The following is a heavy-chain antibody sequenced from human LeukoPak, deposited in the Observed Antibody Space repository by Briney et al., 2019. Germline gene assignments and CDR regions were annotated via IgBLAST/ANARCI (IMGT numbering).Heavy chain of an antibody. CDR2: ISYGGRNK. Sequence: GGSLRLSCGASGFTFSSYEMRWVRQAPGKGLEWVAAISYGGRNKYYADSVKGRFTISRDNSKNTLYLEMNSLRTEEAAIQYCARTGGRDGNNYGSDYWGQGTLVTVSS. D-gene: IGHD5-24*01. CDR1: GFTFSSYE. CDR3: ARTGGRDGNNYGSDY. J-gene: IGHJ4*02. V-gene: IGHV3-30*04.